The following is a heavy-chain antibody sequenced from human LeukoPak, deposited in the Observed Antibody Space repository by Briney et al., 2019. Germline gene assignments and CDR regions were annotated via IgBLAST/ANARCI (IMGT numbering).Heavy chain of an antibody. D-gene: IGHD4-17*01. Sequence: PSETLSLTCTVSGGSISSYYWSWIRRPAGKGLERIGRIYTTGSTNYNPSLKSRVTMSVDMSKNQFSLKLRSVTAADTAIYYCARDPLHDFGDHLNFWGQGTLVTVSS. CDR3: ARDPLHDFGDHLNF. V-gene: IGHV4-4*07. CDR1: GGSISSYY. CDR2: IYTTGST. J-gene: IGHJ4*02.